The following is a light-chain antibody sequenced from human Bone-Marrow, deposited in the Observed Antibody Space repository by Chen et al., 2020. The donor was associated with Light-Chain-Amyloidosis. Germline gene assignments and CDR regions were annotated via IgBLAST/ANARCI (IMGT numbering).Light chain of an antibody. CDR2: DDS. V-gene: IGLV3-21*02. CDR3: QVWDGSSDRYV. CDR1: NIGSKS. J-gene: IGLJ1*01. Sequence: SYVLTQPPSVSVAPGQTASITCGGNNIGSKSVHWYQQKPGQAPVLVFYDDSDRPSGIPERFSGSNSGNAATLTISRVEAGDEADYYCQVWDGSSDRYVFGTGTKVTVL.